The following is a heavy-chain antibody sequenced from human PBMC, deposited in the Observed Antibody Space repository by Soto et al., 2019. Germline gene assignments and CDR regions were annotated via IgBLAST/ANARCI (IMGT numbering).Heavy chain of an antibody. J-gene: IGHJ4*02. CDR3: VRTGWNPPDY. CDR2: IKEDGSEK. V-gene: IGHV3-7*01. D-gene: IGHD1-1*01. CDR1: GFTFNRHW. Sequence: EVQLVESGGGLVQPGGSLRLSCAVSGFTFNRHWMSWVRQTPGKGLEWVASIKEDGSEKSYVDSEKGRFTISRDNAKNSLFLQMNSLRVEDTAVYYCVRTGWNPPDYCGQGTLVTVSS.